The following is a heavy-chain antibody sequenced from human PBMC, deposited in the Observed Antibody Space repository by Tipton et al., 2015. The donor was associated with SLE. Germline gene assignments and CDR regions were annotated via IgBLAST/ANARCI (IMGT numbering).Heavy chain of an antibody. J-gene: IGHJ4*02. D-gene: IGHD5-12*01. CDR2: IYYSGST. CDR3: ARGDGGYDPLFDY. CDR1: GGSISSGDYY. Sequence: TLSLTCTVSGGSISSGDYYWSWIRQPPGKGLEWIGYIYYSGSTNYNPSLKSRVTISVDTSKNQFSLKLSSVTAADTAVYYCARGDGGYDPLFDYWGQGTLVTVSS. V-gene: IGHV4-61*08.